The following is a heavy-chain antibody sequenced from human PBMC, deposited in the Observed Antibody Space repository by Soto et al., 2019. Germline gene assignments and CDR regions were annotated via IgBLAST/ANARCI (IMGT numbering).Heavy chain of an antibody. D-gene: IGHD1-26*01. V-gene: IGHV3-33*01. CDR2: IWYDGSNK. CDR1: GFTFSSYG. Sequence: GGSLRLSCAASGFTFSSYGMHWVRQAPGKGLEWVAVIWYDGSNKYYADSVKGRFTISRDNSKNTLYLQMNSLRAEDTAVYYCARDRVGATRGGYYYYGMDVWGQGTTVTVSS. J-gene: IGHJ6*02. CDR3: ARDRVGATRGGYYYYGMDV.